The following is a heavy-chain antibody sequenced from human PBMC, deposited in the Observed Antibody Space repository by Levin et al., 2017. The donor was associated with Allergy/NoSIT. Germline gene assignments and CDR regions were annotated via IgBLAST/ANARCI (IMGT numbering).Heavy chain of an antibody. CDR2: INSKTDGGTV. J-gene: IGHJ4*02. Sequence: PGGSLRLSCVASGFTFSNACLSWSRQAPGKGLEWVALINSKTDGGTVEYSVPVKVSFTISRDDTKNTLYLQMNSLQTEDTAVYGCTSYSSSWYYIDYWGQGTLVTVSS. CDR3: TSYSSSWYYIDY. CDR1: GFTFSNAC. D-gene: IGHD6-13*01. V-gene: IGHV3-15*01.